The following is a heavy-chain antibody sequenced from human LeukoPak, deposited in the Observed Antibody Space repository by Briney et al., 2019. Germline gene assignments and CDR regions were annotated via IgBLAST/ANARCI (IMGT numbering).Heavy chain of an antibody. J-gene: IGHJ2*01. CDR2: IYRDGST. V-gene: IGHV3-66*04. Sequence: GGSLRLSCAASGFTVSSNYMSWVRQAPGKGLEWVSVIYRDGSTNYADSVKGRFTISRDNSKNTLYLQMNSLRAEDTAVYYCKRHNYGEHYLYFDLWGRGALVTVSS. CDR3: KRHNYGEHYLYFDL. CDR1: GFTVSSNY. D-gene: IGHD4-17*01.